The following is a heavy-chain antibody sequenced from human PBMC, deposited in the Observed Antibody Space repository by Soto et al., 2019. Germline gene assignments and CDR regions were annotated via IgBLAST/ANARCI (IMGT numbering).Heavy chain of an antibody. CDR1: GGSIGSGDYY. CDR2: IYYSGST. J-gene: IGHJ4*02. V-gene: IGHV4-30-4*01. D-gene: IGHD3-22*01. CDR3: ARLYYYDSSGYYPYYFDY. Sequence: PSETLSLTCTVSGGSIGSGDYYWSWIRQPPGKGLEWIGYIYYSGSTYYNPSLKSRVTISVDTSKNQFPLKLSSVTAADTAVYYCARLYYYDSSGYYPYYFDYWGQGTLVTVSS.